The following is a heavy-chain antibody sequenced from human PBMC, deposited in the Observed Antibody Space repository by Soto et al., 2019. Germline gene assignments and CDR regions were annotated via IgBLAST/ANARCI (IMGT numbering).Heavy chain of an antibody. CDR3: ARSNYYDSSGYYFDY. CDR1: GYTFTSYY. J-gene: IGHJ4*02. Sequence: ASVKVSCKASGYTFTSYYMHWVRQAPGQGLEWMGIINPSGGSTSYAQKFQGRVTMTRDTSTSTVYMELSSLRSEDTAVHYCARSNYYDSSGYYFDYWGQGTLVTVSS. D-gene: IGHD3-22*01. CDR2: INPSGGST. V-gene: IGHV1-46*01.